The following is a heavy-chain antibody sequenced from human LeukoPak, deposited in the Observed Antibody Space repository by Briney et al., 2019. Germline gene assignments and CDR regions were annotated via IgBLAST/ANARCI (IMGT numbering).Heavy chain of an antibody. CDR3: ARDCSGGSCYSDY. D-gene: IGHD2-15*01. CDR2: IIPIFGTA. CDR1: GGTFRSYA. J-gene: IGHJ4*02. Sequence: GASVKLSCKASGGTFRSYAISWVRQAPGQGLEWMGGIIPIFGTANYAQKFQGRVTITADESTSTAYMELSSLRSEDTAVYYCARDCSGGSCYSDYWGQGTLVTVSS. V-gene: IGHV1-69*01.